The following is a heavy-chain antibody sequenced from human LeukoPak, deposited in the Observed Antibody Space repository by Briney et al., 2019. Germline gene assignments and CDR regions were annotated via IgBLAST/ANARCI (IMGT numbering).Heavy chain of an antibody. D-gene: IGHD2-2*02. CDR1: GGSISSYY. Sequence: SVTLSLTCTVSGGSISSYYWSWIRQPPGKGLEWIGYIYTSGSTNYNPSLKSRVTISVDTSKNQFSLKLSSVTAADTAVYYCASTEPYCSSTSCYTFDYWGQGTLVTVSS. V-gene: IGHV4-4*09. CDR3: ASTEPYCSSTSCYTFDY. CDR2: IYTSGST. J-gene: IGHJ4*02.